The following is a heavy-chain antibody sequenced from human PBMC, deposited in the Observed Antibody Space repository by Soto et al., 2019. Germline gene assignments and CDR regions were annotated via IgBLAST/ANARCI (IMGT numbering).Heavy chain of an antibody. Sequence: EVQLLESGGGLVQPGGSLRLSCAASGFTFSSYAMSWVRQAPGKGLEWVSTISASGGSTYYADSVKGRFTISRDNSKNTLYLQMNSLRADDTAVCYWAKARWEGYGMDVSGQGTTVNVSS. CDR1: GFTFSSYA. J-gene: IGHJ6*02. CDR3: AKARWEGYGMDV. D-gene: IGHD1-26*01. CDR2: ISASGGST. V-gene: IGHV3-23*01.